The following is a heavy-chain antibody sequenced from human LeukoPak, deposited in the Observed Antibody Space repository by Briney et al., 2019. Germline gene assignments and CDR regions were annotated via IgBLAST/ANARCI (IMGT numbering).Heavy chain of an antibody. CDR2: IYTSGST. V-gene: IGHV4-4*07. D-gene: IGHD6-13*01. Sequence: PSETLSLTCTVSGGSISSYYRNWIRQPAGKGLEWIGRIYTSGSTNYNPSLKSRVTMSVDTSKNQFSLKLTSVTAADTAVYYCAGSVSIAAARFPNPFDYWGQGTLVTVSS. CDR3: AGSVSIAAARFPNPFDY. J-gene: IGHJ4*02. CDR1: GGSISSYY.